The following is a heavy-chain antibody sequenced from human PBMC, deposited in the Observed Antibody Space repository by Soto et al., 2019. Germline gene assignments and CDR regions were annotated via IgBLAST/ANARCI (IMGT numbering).Heavy chain of an antibody. V-gene: IGHV3-23*01. Sequence: EVQLLESGGGLVQPGGSLRLSCAASGFTFSSYAMSWVRQAPGKGLEWVSAISGSGGSTYYADSVKGRFTIPRDNSKNTLYLQMNSLRAEDTAVYYCANGGLGSGSYFRLDYWGQGTLVTVSS. CDR2: ISGSGGST. CDR1: GFTFSSYA. J-gene: IGHJ4*02. D-gene: IGHD3-10*01. CDR3: ANGGLGSGSYFRLDY.